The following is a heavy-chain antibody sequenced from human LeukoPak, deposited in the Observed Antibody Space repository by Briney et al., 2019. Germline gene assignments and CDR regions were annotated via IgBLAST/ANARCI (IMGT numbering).Heavy chain of an antibody. CDR3: ARGRGIAAAGYFDY. Sequence: SEALSLTCAVYGGSFSGDFWSWIRHSPGKGLEWIGEINHSGSTNYNPSLKSRVTISVDTSKNQFSLKLSSVTAADTAVYYCARGRGIAAAGYFDYWGQGTLVTVSS. J-gene: IGHJ4*02. D-gene: IGHD6-13*01. CDR2: INHSGST. V-gene: IGHV4-34*01. CDR1: GGSFSGDF.